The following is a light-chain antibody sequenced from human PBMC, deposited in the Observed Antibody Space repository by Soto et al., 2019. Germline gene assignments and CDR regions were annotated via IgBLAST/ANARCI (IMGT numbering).Light chain of an antibody. CDR3: QSYDSRLSVV. CDR2: EVS. Sequence: QSALTQPPSASGSPGMSVTLSCSGTDNDVGRYDYVSWYQQHPGKAPKLLIYEVSKRPSGVPDRFSASKSGNTASLTVSGLQGEDEADYYCQSYDSRLSVVFGGGTKVTVL. V-gene: IGLV2-8*01. J-gene: IGLJ2*01. CDR1: DNDVGRYDY.